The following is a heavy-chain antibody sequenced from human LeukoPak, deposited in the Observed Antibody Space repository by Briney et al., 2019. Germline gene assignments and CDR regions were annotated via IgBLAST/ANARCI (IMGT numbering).Heavy chain of an antibody. J-gene: IGHJ5*01. CDR1: RYTLTGYW. Sequence: ASVKVSCKASRYTLTGYWIHWVRQAPGRGFEGMGWMNPKNGGTNYAQKFQGRVTMNRDTTTSTVYMALSSLISDDTAVYYCTRGVLPARFDSWGQGTLVTVTS. CDR2: MNPKNGGT. CDR3: TRGVLPARFDS. V-gene: IGHV1-2*02. D-gene: IGHD2-2*01.